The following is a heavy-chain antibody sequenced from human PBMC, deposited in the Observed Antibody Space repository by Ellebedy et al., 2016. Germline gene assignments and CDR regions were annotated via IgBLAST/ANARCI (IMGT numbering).Heavy chain of an antibody. V-gene: IGHV3-74*01. CDR2: INEDGSAT. CDR1: GFTFSSYW. Sequence: GESLKISXAASGFTFSSYWMHWVRQAPGKGLVWVSRINEDGSATYYADSVKGRFTISRDNAKNTLYLQMNSPRGEDTAVYYCASIRFDYWGQGTLVTVSS. CDR3: ASIRFDY. J-gene: IGHJ4*02.